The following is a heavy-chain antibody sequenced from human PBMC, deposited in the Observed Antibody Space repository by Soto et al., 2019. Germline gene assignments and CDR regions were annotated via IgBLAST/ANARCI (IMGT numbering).Heavy chain of an antibody. CDR2: ISGSGGST. Sequence: GGSLRLSCSASGFTFSRYAMSWVRQAPGKGLEWVSAISGSGGSTYYADSVKGRFTISRDNSKNTLYLQMNSLRAEDTAVYYCAYSSTPFDHWGQGTLVTVSS. CDR3: AYSSTPFDH. V-gene: IGHV3-23*01. CDR1: GFTFSRYA. D-gene: IGHD6-13*01. J-gene: IGHJ4*02.